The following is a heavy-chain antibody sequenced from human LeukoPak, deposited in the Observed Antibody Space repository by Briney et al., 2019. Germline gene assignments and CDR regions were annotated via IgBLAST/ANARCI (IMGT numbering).Heavy chain of an antibody. Sequence: GESLRISCKGSGYSFTSYWIGWVRQMPGKGLEWMGIIYPGDSDTGYSPSFQGQVTISADKSISTAYLQWSSLKASDTAMYYCARHVGGYYYDSSGYEWGQGTLVTVSS. CDR1: GYSFTSYW. CDR2: IYPGDSDT. CDR3: ARHVGGYYYDSSGYE. D-gene: IGHD3-22*01. J-gene: IGHJ4*02. V-gene: IGHV5-51*01.